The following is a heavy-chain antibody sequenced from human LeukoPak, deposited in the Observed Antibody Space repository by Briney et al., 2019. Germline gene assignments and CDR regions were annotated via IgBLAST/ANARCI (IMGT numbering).Heavy chain of an antibody. Sequence: PGGSLRLSCAASGFTVSSNYMSWVRQAPGKGLEWVSVINTGGVSTYYADSVKGRFTISRDNSRNTLYLRMNSLRAEDTAVYYCAKDFGGAGSYYCPFDYWGQGTLVTVSS. D-gene: IGHD3-10*01. CDR1: GFTVSSNY. J-gene: IGHJ4*02. CDR3: AKDFGGAGSYYCPFDY. CDR2: INTGGVST. V-gene: IGHV3-53*01.